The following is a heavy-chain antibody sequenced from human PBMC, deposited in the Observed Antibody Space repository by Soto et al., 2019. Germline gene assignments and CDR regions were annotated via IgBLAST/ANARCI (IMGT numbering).Heavy chain of an antibody. Sequence: GGSLRLSCAASGFTFSSYAMSWVRQAPGKGLEWVSAISGSGGSTYYADSVKGRFTISRDNSKNTLYLQMNSLRAEDTAVYYCAKGGLGYCSSTSCDHFDYWGQGTLVTVSS. CDR3: AKGGLGYCSSTSCDHFDY. CDR1: GFTFSSYA. CDR2: ISGSGGST. D-gene: IGHD2-2*01. V-gene: IGHV3-23*01. J-gene: IGHJ4*02.